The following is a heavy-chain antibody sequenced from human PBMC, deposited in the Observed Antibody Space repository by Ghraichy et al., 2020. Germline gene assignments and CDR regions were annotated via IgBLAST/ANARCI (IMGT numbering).Heavy chain of an antibody. Sequence: ASVKVSCKASGYTFTTYGISWVRQAPGQGLEWMGWINSYNGHTNYAQKLQDRVTMTTDTSTNTAYMELRSLRSDDTAVYYCARPGSDCTTTSCYNFYYFGLDIWGQGTTVTVSS. D-gene: IGHD2-2*01. CDR3: ARPGSDCTTTSCYNFYYFGLDI. J-gene: IGHJ6*02. V-gene: IGHV1-18*01. CDR1: GYTFTTYG. CDR2: INSYNGHT.